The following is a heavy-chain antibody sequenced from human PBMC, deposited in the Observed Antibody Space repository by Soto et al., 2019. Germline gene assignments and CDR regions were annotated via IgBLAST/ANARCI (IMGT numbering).Heavy chain of an antibody. J-gene: IGHJ4*02. CDR1: GGSIDSYY. CDR2: IYYSGST. Sequence: SETLSLTCIVSGGSIDSYYWSWIRQPPGKGLEWIGYIYYSGSTNYNPSLKSRVTISVDTSKNQFSLKLSSVTAADTAVYYCARAPRGNYGYPSYFDYWGQGTLVTVSS. V-gene: IGHV4-59*01. D-gene: IGHD3-10*01. CDR3: ARAPRGNYGYPSYFDY.